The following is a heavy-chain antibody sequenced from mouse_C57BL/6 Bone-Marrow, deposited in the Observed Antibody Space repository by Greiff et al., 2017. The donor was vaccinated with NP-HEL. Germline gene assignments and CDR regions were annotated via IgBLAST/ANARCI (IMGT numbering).Heavy chain of an antibody. CDR1: GFSFNTYA. J-gene: IGHJ2*01. CDR2: IRSKSNNYAT. CDR3: VRQDYGSSFDY. D-gene: IGHD1-1*01. Sequence: EVKLVESGGGLVQPKGSLKLSCAASGFSFNTYAMNWVRQAPGTGLEWVARIRSKSNNYATYYADSVKDRFTISRDDSESMLYLQMNNLKTEDTAMYYCVRQDYGSSFDYWGQGTTLTVSS. V-gene: IGHV10-1*01.